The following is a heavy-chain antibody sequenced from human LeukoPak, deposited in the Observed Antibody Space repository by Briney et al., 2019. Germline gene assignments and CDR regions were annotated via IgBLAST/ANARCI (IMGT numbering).Heavy chain of an antibody. J-gene: IGHJ6*04. CDR1: GFTFSSYA. CDR3: AELGITMIGGV. CDR2: ISYHGSNK. V-gene: IGHV3-30*04. Sequence: GRPLRLSCAASGFTFSSYAMHWVGEAPGKGLEWVAVISYHGSNKNYADSVKGRFTISRDNAKNSLYLQMNSLRAEDTAVYYCAELGITMIGGVWGKGTTVTISS. D-gene: IGHD3-10*02.